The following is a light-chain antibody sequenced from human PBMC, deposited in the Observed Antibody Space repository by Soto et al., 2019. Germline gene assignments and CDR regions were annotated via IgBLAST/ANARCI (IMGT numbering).Light chain of an antibody. CDR1: SGSVSTSYY. CDR3: GLWMGGGIWV. V-gene: IGLV8-61*01. CDR2: GTN. Sequence: QAVVTQEPSFSVSPGGTVTLTCGLNSGSVSTSYYPSWYQQTPGQAPRTLIYGTNTRSSGVPDRFSGSILGNKAALTITGAQADDESDYYCGLWMGGGIWVLGGGTKLTVL. J-gene: IGLJ3*02.